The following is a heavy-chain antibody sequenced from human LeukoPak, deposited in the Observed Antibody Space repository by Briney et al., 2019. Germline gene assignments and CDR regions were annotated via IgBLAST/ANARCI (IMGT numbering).Heavy chain of an antibody. CDR1: GFSFSSHW. CDR2: VKQDGSEK. D-gene: IGHD6-6*01. J-gene: IGHJ2*01. V-gene: IGHV3-7*01. CDR3: ARWGLYSRSSYWYIDL. Sequence: GGSLRLSCAASGFSFSSHWMSWVRQAPGKGLEWVANVKQDGSEKYFVESVKGRFTISRDNAKNSLYLQMSSLRAEDTAVYYCARWGLYSRSSYWYIDLWGRGTLVTVSS.